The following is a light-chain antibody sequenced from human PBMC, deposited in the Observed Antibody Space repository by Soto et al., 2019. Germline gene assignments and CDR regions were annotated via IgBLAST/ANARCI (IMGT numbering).Light chain of an antibody. CDR3: MQGTHWPPVT. Sequence: DVVMTQSPLSLPVTLGQPASISCRSSQSLVYSDGNAYLSWFQQRPGQSPRRLIYNAFNRDSGVPDRFSGIGSGTDFTVKISSVEAEDVRIYYYMQGTHWPPVTFGQGTKLEIK. J-gene: IGKJ2*01. V-gene: IGKV2-30*01. CDR1: QSLVYSDGNAY. CDR2: NAF.